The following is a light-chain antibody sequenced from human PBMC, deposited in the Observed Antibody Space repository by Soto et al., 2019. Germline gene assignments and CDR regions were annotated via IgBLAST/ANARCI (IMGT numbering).Light chain of an antibody. CDR1: QSVSNT. Sequence: EIVMTQSPGTLSVSPGEGATLSCRASQSVSNTLAWYQQKPGQAPRLLIYGASTRATGIPARFSGSGSGTEFTLTISSLQSEDFAVYYCQQYNDWPALTFGGETKVEIK. CDR2: GAS. V-gene: IGKV3-15*01. CDR3: QQYNDWPALT. J-gene: IGKJ4*01.